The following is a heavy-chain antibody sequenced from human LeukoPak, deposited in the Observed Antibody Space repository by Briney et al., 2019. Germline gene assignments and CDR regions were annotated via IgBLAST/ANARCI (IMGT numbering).Heavy chain of an antibody. D-gene: IGHD6-13*01. CDR3: ARIPAAAEFSIQH. J-gene: IGHJ1*01. CDR1: SYTFSNYG. CDR2: ISAYNGNT. Sequence: ASVKVSCKPSSYTFSNYGISWVRQAPGQGLERMGWISAYNGNTHYAQNLQDRVTLTTDTSTSTAYMELRSLRSDDTAVYYCARIPAAAEFSIQHWGQGTLVTVSS. V-gene: IGHV1-18*01.